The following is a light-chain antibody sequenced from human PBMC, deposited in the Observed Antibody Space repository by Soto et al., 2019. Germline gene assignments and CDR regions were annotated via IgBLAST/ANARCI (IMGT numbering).Light chain of an antibody. J-gene: IGLJ2*01. CDR1: SSNIGSNT. CDR3: AAWDDSRNGVV. Sequence: QSVLTQPPSASGTPGQRVTISCSGSSSNIGSNTVNWYQQLPGTAPKLLIYNNNQRPSGVPDRFSGSKSGTSASLAISGLQAEDEVEYYCAAWDDSRNGVVYGGGTKLPVL. V-gene: IGLV1-44*01. CDR2: NNN.